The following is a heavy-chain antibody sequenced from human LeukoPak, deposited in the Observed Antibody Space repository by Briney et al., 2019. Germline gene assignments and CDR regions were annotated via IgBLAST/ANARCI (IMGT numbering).Heavy chain of an antibody. V-gene: IGHV3-23*01. CDR1: GFTFSSYA. CDR3: AKGRGTTVTSAANY. D-gene: IGHD4-17*01. Sequence: GSLRLSCAASGFTFSSYAMSWVRQAPGKGLEWVSSISGSNDNTYYGDSVKDRFTISRDNSKNTLSPQMNSLRAEDTAVYYCAKGRGTTVTSAANYWGQGTLVTVSS. CDR2: ISGSNDNT. J-gene: IGHJ4*02.